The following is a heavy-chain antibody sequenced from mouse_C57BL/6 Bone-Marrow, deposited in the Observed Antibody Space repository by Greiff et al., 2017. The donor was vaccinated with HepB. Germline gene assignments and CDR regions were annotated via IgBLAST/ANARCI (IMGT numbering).Heavy chain of an antibody. J-gene: IGHJ1*03. D-gene: IGHD1-1*01. CDR1: GFSLTSYG. CDR3: ASLITTVVGWYFDV. Sequence: VKLMESGPGLVQPSQSLSITCTVSGFSLTSYGLHWVRQSPGKGLEWLGVIWSGGSTDYNAAFISRLSISKDNSKSQVFFKMNSLQADDTAIYYCASLITTVVGWYFDVWGTGTTVTVSS. V-gene: IGHV2-2*01. CDR2: IWSGGST.